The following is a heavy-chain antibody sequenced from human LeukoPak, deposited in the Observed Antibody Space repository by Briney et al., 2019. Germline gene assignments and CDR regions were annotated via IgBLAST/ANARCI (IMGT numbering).Heavy chain of an antibody. D-gene: IGHD3-10*01. CDR1: GGSISSYY. J-gene: IGHJ4*02. Sequence: SETLSLTCTVSGGSISSYYWSWIRQPPGKGLEWIGYIYYSGSTNYNPSLKSRVTISVDTSKNQFSLKLSSVTAADTAVYYCARRKGARGFDYWGQGTLVTVSS. CDR2: IYYSGST. CDR3: ARRKGARGFDY. V-gene: IGHV4-59*12.